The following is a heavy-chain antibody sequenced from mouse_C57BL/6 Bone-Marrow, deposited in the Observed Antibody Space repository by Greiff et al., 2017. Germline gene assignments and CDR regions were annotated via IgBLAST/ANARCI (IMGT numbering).Heavy chain of an antibody. D-gene: IGHD1-1*01. CDR3: ARFTTVVARGFAY. V-gene: IGHV1-4*01. CDR2: INPSSGYT. CDR1: GYTFTSYT. Sequence: QVQLQQSDAELVKPGASVKMSCKASGYTFTSYTMHWVKQRPGQCLEWIGYINPSSGYTKYNQKFKDKATLTADKSSSTAYMQLSSLTSEDSAVYYCARFTTVVARGFAYWGQGTLVTVSA. J-gene: IGHJ3*01.